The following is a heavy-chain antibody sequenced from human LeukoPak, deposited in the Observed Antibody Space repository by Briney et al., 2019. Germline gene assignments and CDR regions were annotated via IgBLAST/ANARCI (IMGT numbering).Heavy chain of an antibody. J-gene: IGHJ4*02. V-gene: IGHV4-39*07. CDR2: IYYSGTT. CDR3: ARGDSSGWTFDC. Sequence: PSETLSLTCTVPGGSISSSPYYWGWIRQPPGKGLEWIGSIYYSGTTHYSPSLESRVTISVDTSKNQFSLKLSSVTAADTAVYYCARGDSSGWTFDCWGQGTLVTVSS. CDR1: GGSISSSPYY. D-gene: IGHD6-19*01.